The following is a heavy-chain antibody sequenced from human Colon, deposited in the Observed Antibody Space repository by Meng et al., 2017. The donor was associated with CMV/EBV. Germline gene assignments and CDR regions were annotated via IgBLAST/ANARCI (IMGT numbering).Heavy chain of an antibody. CDR3: ARDLGIVGATGPFDY. V-gene: IGHV1-18*01. J-gene: IGHJ4*02. D-gene: IGHD1-26*01. CDR1: NYTFTAYG. CDR2: ISGHSGNT. Sequence: SNYTFTAYGISWVRQAPGQGLEWMGWISGHSGNTNYGQKLQDRVTMTTDTSTSTAYMELRSLRSDDTAVYYCARDLGIVGATGPFDYWGQGTLVTVSS.